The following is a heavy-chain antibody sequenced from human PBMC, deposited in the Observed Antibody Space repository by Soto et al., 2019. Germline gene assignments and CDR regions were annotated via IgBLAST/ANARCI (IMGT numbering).Heavy chain of an antibody. J-gene: IGHJ5*02. CDR2: IYYSGST. CDR1: GGSISSGDYY. V-gene: IGHV4-30-4*01. Sequence: QVQLQESGPGLVKPSQTLSLTCTVSGGSISSGDYYWSWIRQPPGKGLEWIGYIYYSGSTYYNPSLQSRVTISRDMSKNQFSLQLNSVTAADTAVYYCVRDTGYTSSSGFPWFDPWGQGTLVTVSS. D-gene: IGHD6-6*01. CDR3: VRDTGYTSSSGFPWFDP.